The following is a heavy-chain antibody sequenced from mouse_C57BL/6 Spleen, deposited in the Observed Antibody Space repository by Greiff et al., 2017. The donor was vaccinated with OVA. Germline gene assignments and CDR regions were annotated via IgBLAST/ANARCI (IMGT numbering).Heavy chain of an antibody. CDR3: TVTTWKGAMDY. V-gene: IGHV6-3*01. CDR1: GFTFSNYW. Sequence: EVKLMESGGGLVQPGGSMKLSCVASGFTFSNYWMNWVRQSPEKGLEWVAQIRLKSDNYATHYAESVKGRFTISRDDSKSSVYLQMNNLRAEDTGIYYCTVTTWKGAMDYWGQGTSVTVSS. J-gene: IGHJ4*01. D-gene: IGHD2-1*01. CDR2: IRLKSDNYAT.